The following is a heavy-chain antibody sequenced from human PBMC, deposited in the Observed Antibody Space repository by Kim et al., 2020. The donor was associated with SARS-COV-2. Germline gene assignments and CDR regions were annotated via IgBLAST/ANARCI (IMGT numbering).Heavy chain of an antibody. V-gene: IGHV3-9*01. CDR1: GFTFDDYA. J-gene: IGHJ3*02. D-gene: IGHD2-15*01. CDR3: AKASYGSGPNDAFDI. CDR2: ISWNSGSI. Sequence: GGSLRLSCAASGFTFDDYAMHWVRQAPGKGLEWVSGISWNSGSIGYADSVKGRFTISRDNAKNSLYLQMNSLRAEDTALYYCAKASYGSGPNDAFDIWGQGTMVTVSS.